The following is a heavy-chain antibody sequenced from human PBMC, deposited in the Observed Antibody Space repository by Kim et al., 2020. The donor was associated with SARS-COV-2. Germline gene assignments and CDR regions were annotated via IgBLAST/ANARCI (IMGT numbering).Heavy chain of an antibody. V-gene: IGHV6-1*01. Sequence: SQTLSLTCAISGDSVSSNSAAWNWIRQSPSRGLEWLGRTYYRSKWYNDYAVSVKSRITINPDTSKNQFSLQLNSVTPEDTAVYYCARAELLLWFGESDAFDIWGQGTMVTVSS. CDR1: GDSVSSNSAA. CDR2: TYYRSKWYN. CDR3: ARAELLLWFGESDAFDI. J-gene: IGHJ3*02. D-gene: IGHD3-10*01.